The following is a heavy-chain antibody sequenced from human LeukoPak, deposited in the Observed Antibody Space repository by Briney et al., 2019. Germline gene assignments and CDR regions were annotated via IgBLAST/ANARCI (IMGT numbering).Heavy chain of an antibody. CDR1: GFTFSSYG. Sequence: GGSLRLSCAASGFTFSSYGMSWVRQAQGKGLEWGSAISGSGGSTYYADSVKVRFTISRDNSKNTLYLQMNSLRAEDTAVYYCATRSGSYFFPTVWGQGTLVTVSS. V-gene: IGHV3-23*01. CDR2: ISGSGGST. CDR3: ATRSGSYFFPTV. J-gene: IGHJ4*02. D-gene: IGHD3-10*01.